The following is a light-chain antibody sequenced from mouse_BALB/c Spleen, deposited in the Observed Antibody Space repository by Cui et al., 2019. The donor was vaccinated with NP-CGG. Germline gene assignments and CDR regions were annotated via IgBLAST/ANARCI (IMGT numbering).Light chain of an antibody. V-gene: IGLV1*01. CDR2: GTN. J-gene: IGLJ1*01. Sequence: QAVFTQESALTTSPGETVTPTCPSSHWAVTTSNYANWVQEKSDHLFTGLIGGTNNRAPGVPARFSGSLIGDKAALNITGAQTEDEAIYFCALWYSNHWVFGGGTKLTVL. CDR1: HWAVTTSNY. CDR3: ALWYSNHWV.